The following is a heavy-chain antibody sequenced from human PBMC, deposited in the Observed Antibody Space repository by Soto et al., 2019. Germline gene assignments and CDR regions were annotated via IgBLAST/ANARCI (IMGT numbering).Heavy chain of an antibody. CDR2: VNPSGGHT. V-gene: IGHV1-46*01. CDR1: GDTFTDYY. D-gene: IGHD2-21*02. Sequence: QVQLMQSGAEVKKPGASVKVSCKASGDTFTDYYIHWVRQAPGQGLEWMGTVNPSGGHTTYAQHCLGTVTITGDTATSTLYMELTSLTADDTAIYYCARGGHVVVVTAALDYWGQGTLVTVSS. CDR3: ARGGHVVVVTAALDY. J-gene: IGHJ4*02.